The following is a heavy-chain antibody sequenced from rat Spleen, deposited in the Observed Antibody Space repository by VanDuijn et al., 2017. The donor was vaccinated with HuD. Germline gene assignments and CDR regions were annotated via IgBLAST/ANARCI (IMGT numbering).Heavy chain of an antibody. CDR1: GFTFSDYY. CDR2: ISYGDSSGHSST. V-gene: IGHV5-7*01. D-gene: IGHD1-4*01. Sequence: EVQLVESDGGLVQPGRSLKLSCAASGFTFSDYYMAWVRQATTKGLEWVAYISYGDSSGHSSTYYRDSVKGRFTISRDKAKSTLSLQMDSLRSEDTATYYCARRHYGYTDYFDYWGQGVMVTVSS. J-gene: IGHJ2*01. CDR3: ARRHYGYTDYFDY.